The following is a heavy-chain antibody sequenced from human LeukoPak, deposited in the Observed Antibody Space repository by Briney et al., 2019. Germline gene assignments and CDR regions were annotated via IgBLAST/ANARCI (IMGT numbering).Heavy chain of an antibody. D-gene: IGHD3-22*01. J-gene: IGHJ4*02. CDR1: GGSISRSPYY. V-gene: IGHV4-39*01. Sequence: SETLSLTCTVSGGSISRSPYYWGWIRQPPGKGLEWIGSIYYSGSTYYNPSLKSRVTVSVDTSKNQFSLKLSSVTAADTAVYYCARQKGENYYDSSGYYYAYYFDYWGQGTLVTVSS. CDR2: IYYSGST. CDR3: ARQKGENYYDSSGYYYAYYFDY.